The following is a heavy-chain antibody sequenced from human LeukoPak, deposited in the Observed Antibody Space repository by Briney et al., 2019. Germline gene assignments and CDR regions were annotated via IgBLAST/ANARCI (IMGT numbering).Heavy chain of an antibody. V-gene: IGHV4-39*01. J-gene: IGHJ4*02. D-gene: IGHD3-16*02. Sequence: SETLSLTCAVYGGSFSGYYWGWIRQPPGKGLEWIGSIYYSGSTYYNPSLKSRVTISVDTSKNQFSLKLSSVTAADTAVYYCARTSLRDKDYVWGSYRPPYFDYWGQGTLVTVSS. CDR3: ARTSLRDKDYVWGSYRPPYFDY. CDR2: IYYSGST. CDR1: GGSFSGYY.